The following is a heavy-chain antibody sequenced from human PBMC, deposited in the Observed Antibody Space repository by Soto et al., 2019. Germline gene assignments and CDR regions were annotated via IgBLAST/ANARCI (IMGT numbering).Heavy chain of an antibody. Sequence: EVQLLESGGDLVQPGGSLRLSCAASGFPFSAYVMTWVRRAPGRGLEWISAISGSGDTAYYAESVKGRFTISRDNSRNTLYLKMNNLTVEHTAVYSCAKARFDSRGTFFRVGFYDVWGRGTLVTVST. CDR3: AKARFDSRGTFFRVGFYDV. J-gene: IGHJ4*02. CDR2: ISGSGDTA. CDR1: GFPFSAYV. D-gene: IGHD3-22*01. V-gene: IGHV3-23*01.